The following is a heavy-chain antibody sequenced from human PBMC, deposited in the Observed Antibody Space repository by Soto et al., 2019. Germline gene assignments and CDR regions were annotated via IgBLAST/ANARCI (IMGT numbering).Heavy chain of an antibody. J-gene: IGHJ5*01. V-gene: IGHV3-23*01. D-gene: IGHD3-22*01. CDR2: IIGTDTT. CDR3: ATGEALYSSHPWDS. CDR1: GFTFKNCG. Sequence: EVQLLESGGGLVQPGGSLRLSCTASGFTFKNCGMIWVRQAPGKGLEWVAAIIGTDTTNYADSVKGRFTISRDNSKDTLYLQMNGLRVEDTAIYYCATGEALYSSHPWDSWGHGTLVTVSA.